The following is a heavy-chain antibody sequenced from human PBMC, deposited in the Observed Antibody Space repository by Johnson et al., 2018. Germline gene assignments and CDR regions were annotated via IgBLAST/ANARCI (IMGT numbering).Heavy chain of an antibody. V-gene: IGHV4-34*01. J-gene: IGHJ4*02. CDR1: GGSFSGYY. CDR3: ARSFAMIVEAPFDY. Sequence: QVQLQQWGAGLLKPSETLSLTCGVYGGSFSGYYWNWIRQPPGKGLEWIGEINHSGSTNYNPSLKSRVTISVDTAKNQFSLKLSSVTAADTAVYYCARSFAMIVEAPFDYWGQGTLVTVSS. D-gene: IGHD3-22*01. CDR2: INHSGST.